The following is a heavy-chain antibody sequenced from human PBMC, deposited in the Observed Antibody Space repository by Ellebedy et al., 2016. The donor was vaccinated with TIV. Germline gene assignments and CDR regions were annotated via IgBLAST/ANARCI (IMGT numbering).Heavy chain of an antibody. CDR3: ARGRYLSRHSLDV. CDR1: GFTFSKHG. D-gene: IGHD1-26*01. CDR2: TSYDDSVQ. J-gene: IGHJ6*02. Sequence: GESLKISCAASGFTFSKHGMHWVRQAPGKRLEWVALTSYDDSVQYYADSVKGRFTISRDNSKNTLYLQMNSLTDEDTALYFCARGRYLSRHSLDVWGQGTTVTVSS. V-gene: IGHV3-30*19.